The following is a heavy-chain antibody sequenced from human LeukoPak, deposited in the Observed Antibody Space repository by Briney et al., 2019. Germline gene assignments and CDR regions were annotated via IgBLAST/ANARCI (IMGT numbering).Heavy chain of an antibody. CDR2: IKEDGRDK. J-gene: IGHJ4*02. CDR1: GFTFSTYW. D-gene: IGHD1-7*01. Sequence: AGGSLRLACAAAGFTFSTYWMGWVRQAAGKGREWVANIKEDGRDKMYVDCVKGRFTISKDNPKHSLYLQMNSLTAEDTAVYYCARGGTRLSDYWGQGTLVTVSS. CDR3: ARGGTRLSDY. V-gene: IGHV3-7*01.